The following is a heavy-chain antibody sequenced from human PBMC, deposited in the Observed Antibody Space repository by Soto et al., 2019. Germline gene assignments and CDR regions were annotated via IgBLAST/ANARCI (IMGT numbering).Heavy chain of an antibody. CDR3: ARQPYDSSGYYYGA. CDR1: AGSISRSNYY. D-gene: IGHD3-22*01. V-gene: IGHV4-39*01. J-gene: IGHJ5*02. CDR2: MYSSGNT. Sequence: QLQLQESGPGLVKPSETLSLTCTVSAGSISRSNYYWGWIRQLPGKGLEWIGSMYSSGNTYYNPSLQSRVTIAVDTSKNQFSLKLTSVTAADTAVYYCARQPYDSSGYYYGAWGQGTLVTVSS.